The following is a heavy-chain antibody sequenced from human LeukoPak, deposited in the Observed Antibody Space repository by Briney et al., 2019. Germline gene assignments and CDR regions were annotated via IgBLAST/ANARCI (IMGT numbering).Heavy chain of an antibody. D-gene: IGHD6-19*01. V-gene: IGHV3-23*01. J-gene: IGHJ4*02. CDR1: GFSVSSYG. CDR3: AQGYSSGWFPN. Sequence: GGSLRLSCAVSGFSVSSYGMSWVRQAPGKGLEWISAINLNGDTKYYADSVKGRFTISRDHSEHTLYLHMNSLRTEDTAVYYCAQGYSSGWFPNWGQGSLVSVSS. CDR2: INLNGDTK.